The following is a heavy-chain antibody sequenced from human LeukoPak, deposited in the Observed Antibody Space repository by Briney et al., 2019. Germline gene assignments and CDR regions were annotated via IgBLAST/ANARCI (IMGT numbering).Heavy chain of an antibody. CDR3: ARDPLVGATQAFDI. Sequence: GGSLRLSCAASGFTFSSYGMHWVRQAPGKGLEWVAVIWYDGSNKYYADSVKGRFTISGDNSKNTLYLQMNSLRAEGTAVYYCARDPLVGATQAFDIWGQGTMVTVSS. D-gene: IGHD1-26*01. CDR1: GFTFSSYG. CDR2: IWYDGSNK. V-gene: IGHV3-33*01. J-gene: IGHJ3*02.